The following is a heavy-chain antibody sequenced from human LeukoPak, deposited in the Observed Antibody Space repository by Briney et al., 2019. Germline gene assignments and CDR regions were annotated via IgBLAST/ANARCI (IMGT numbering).Heavy chain of an antibody. CDR3: ARGSPYYYDSSGYYPY. D-gene: IGHD3-22*01. V-gene: IGHV1-3*01. Sequence: EASVKVSCKASGYTFTSYGISWVRQAPGQGLEWMGWINAGNGNTKYSQKFQGRVTITRDTSASTAYMELSSLRSEDTAVYYCARGSPYYYDSSGYYPYWGQGTLVTVSS. CDR1: GYTFTSYG. J-gene: IGHJ4*02. CDR2: INAGNGNT.